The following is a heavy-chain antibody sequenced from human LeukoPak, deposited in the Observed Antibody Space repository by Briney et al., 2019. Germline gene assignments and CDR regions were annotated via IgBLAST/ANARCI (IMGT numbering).Heavy chain of an antibody. J-gene: IGHJ4*02. Sequence: PSVRVSCKASGYTFTTYGISWVRQAPGQGLEWMVWISIYNGHTNYAQTLQRRVTVTTDTSTNTVYVEQRPLSSGDTAVYYCGRALPDTAMVYWGQGTLVTVSS. D-gene: IGHD5-18*01. CDR2: ISIYNGHT. V-gene: IGHV1-18*01. CDR1: GYTFTTYG. CDR3: GRALPDTAMVY.